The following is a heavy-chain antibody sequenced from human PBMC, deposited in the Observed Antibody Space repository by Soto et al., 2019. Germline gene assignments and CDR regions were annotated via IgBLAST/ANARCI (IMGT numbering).Heavy chain of an antibody. CDR3: ARGGAMGVDY. V-gene: IGHV3-74*01. Sequence: PGGSLRLSCTASGVTFNTHWMHWVRQAPGRGLVWVSRIYFDGITTNYADSVKGRLTVSRDNAKNTVYLHVNTLRDEDTAVYYCARGGAMGVDYWGQGTLVTVYS. D-gene: IGHD1-26*01. J-gene: IGHJ4*02. CDR1: GVTFNTHW. CDR2: IYFDGITT.